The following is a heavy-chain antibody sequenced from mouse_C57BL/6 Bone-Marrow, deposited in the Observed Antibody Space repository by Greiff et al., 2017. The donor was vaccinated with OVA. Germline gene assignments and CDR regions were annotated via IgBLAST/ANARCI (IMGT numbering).Heavy chain of an antibody. CDR3: TLARFAY. J-gene: IGHJ3*01. Sequence: VQLQQSGAELVRPGASVKLSCTASGFNIKDDYMHWVKQRPEQGLAWIGWLDPENGDTEYASKFQGKATITADTSSNTAYLQLSSRTSEDTAVYYCTLARFAYWGQGTLVTVSA. CDR1: GFNIKDDY. V-gene: IGHV14-4*01. CDR2: LDPENGDT.